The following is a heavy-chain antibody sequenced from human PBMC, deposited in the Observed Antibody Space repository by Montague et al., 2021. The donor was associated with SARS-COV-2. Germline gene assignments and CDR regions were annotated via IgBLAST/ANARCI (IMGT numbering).Heavy chain of an antibody. V-gene: IGHV4-39*07. D-gene: IGHD3-22*01. CDR2: MYYSGNT. CDR3: AGGRWEPVLGVIDYYCGMDV. Sequence: SETLSLTCTVSISSIRYYCYWIRQPPGKGLEWIVSMYYSGNTYYNPSLQSRVTISLDTSKNQFSLKLSSVTAADTAVYYCAGGRWEPVLGVIDYYCGMDVWGQGTPVTVSS. J-gene: IGHJ6*02. CDR1: ISSIRYY.